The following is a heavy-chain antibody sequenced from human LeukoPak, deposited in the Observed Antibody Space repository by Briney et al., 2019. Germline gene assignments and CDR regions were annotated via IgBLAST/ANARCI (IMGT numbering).Heavy chain of an antibody. CDR1: GYTFTSYY. J-gene: IGHJ5*02. D-gene: IGHD3-3*01. V-gene: IGHV1-46*01. Sequence: ASVKVSCKASGYTFTSYYMHWVRQAPGQGLEWMGIINPSGGSTSYAQKFQGRVTMTRDTSTSTVYMELSSLRSEDTAVYYCARGALRFLEWLLPFDPWGQGTLVTVSS. CDR2: INPSGGST. CDR3: ARGALRFLEWLLPFDP.